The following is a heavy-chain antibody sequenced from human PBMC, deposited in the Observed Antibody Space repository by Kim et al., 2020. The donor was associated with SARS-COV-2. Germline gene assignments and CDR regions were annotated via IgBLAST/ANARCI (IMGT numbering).Heavy chain of an antibody. Sequence: SETLSLTCTVSGGSFSSGGYTWSWIRQHPGKGLEWIGNIYYSGSTDYNPALMSRVTISVATSKNQFSLKVTSVTAADTAVYYCARADRYGSGSYSPDYWGQGTLVTVSS. J-gene: IGHJ4*02. CDR3: ARADRYGSGSYSPDY. V-gene: IGHV4-31*03. CDR2: IYYSGST. CDR1: GGSFSSGGYT. D-gene: IGHD3-10*01.